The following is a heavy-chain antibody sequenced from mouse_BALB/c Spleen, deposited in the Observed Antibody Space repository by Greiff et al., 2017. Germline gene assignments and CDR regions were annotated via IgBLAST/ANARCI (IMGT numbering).Heavy chain of an antibody. D-gene: IGHD1-1*01. CDR3: TRDRATVPFAY. Sequence: EVKVVESGGGLVKPGGSLKLSCAASGFTFSSYTMSWVRQTPEKRLEWVATISSGGSYTYYPDSVKGRFTISRDNAKNTLYLQMSSLKSEDTAMYYCTRDRATVPFAYWGQGTLVTVSA. V-gene: IGHV5-6-4*01. CDR2: ISSGGSYT. J-gene: IGHJ3*01. CDR1: GFTFSSYT.